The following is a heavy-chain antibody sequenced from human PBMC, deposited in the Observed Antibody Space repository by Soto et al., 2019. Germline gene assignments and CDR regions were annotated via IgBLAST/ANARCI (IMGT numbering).Heavy chain of an antibody. J-gene: IGHJ5*02. CDR3: ARARRIAGGGGFDP. CDR1: GYTFTSYD. V-gene: IGHV1-8*01. D-gene: IGHD2-21*01. Sequence: QVQLVQSGAEVKKPGASVKVSCKASGYTFTSYDVNWERQATGQGLEWMGWMNPNSGNTGYAQKFQGRVTMTRNTSISTAYMELSSLRSEDTAVYYCARARRIAGGGGFDPWGQGTLVTVSS. CDR2: MNPNSGNT.